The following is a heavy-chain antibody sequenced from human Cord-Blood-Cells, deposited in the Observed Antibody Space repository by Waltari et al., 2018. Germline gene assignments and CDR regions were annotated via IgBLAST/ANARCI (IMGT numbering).Heavy chain of an antibody. CDR1: GYTLTELS. CDR2: CGPEDGET. Sequence: QVQLVQSGAEVKKPGASVKVSCKVSGYTLTELSMHWVRQAPGKGLEWMGGCGPEDGETIYEQKFQGRVTMTEDTSTDTAYMELSSLRSEDTAVYYCATGCSSTSCADAFDIWGQGTMVTVSS. CDR3: ATGCSSTSCADAFDI. J-gene: IGHJ3*02. D-gene: IGHD2-2*01. V-gene: IGHV1-24*01.